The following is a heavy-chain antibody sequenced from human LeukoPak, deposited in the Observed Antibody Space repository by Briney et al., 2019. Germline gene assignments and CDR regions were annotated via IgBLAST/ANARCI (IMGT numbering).Heavy chain of an antibody. V-gene: IGHV3-43*02. Sequence: GGSLRLFCAVSVSIFEDYAMHWVRQAPRKGLEWVSFISGDGGTTYYADSVKGRFTISRDNSKTSLYLQMNSLRTEDTALYYCAKDQGASGWGAFDYWGQGTLVTVSS. J-gene: IGHJ4*02. CDR3: AKDQGASGWGAFDY. CDR1: VSIFEDYA. D-gene: IGHD6-19*01. CDR2: ISGDGGTT.